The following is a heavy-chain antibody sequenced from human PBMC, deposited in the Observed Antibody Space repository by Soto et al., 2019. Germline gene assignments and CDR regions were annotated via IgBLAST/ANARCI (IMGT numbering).Heavy chain of an antibody. D-gene: IGHD5-18*01. V-gene: IGHV3-30*03. CDR3: ASSGYSYGYSDWFDP. CDR2: ISYDGSNK. CDR1: GFTFSSYG. J-gene: IGHJ5*02. Sequence: LRLSCAASGFTFSSYGMHWVRQAPGKGLEWVAVISYDGSNKYYADSVKGRFTISRDNSKNTLYLQMNSLRAEDTAVYYCASSGYSYGYSDWFDPWGQGPLVTVSS.